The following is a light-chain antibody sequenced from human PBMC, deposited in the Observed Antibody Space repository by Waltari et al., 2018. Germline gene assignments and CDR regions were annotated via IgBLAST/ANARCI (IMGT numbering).Light chain of an antibody. CDR3: QQNYDSRQIT. J-gene: IGKJ5*01. Sequence: DIQMTQSPSSLSASVGDRVTITCRANQSISSVLNWYPQKRGKAPKLLIYAASTLQSGVPERFSGSGSGTDFTLTISSLQPEDFAVYYCQQNYDSRQITFGQGNRVGVK. V-gene: IGKV1-39*01. CDR2: AAS. CDR1: QSISSV.